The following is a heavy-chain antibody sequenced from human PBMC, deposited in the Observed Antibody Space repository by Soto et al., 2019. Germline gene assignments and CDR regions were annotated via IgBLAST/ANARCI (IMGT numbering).Heavy chain of an antibody. D-gene: IGHD3-10*01. Sequence: PGGSLRLSCAASGFAFSSYSMNWVRQAPGKGLERVSSISSSSSYIYYADTVKGRFTISRDNAKNTLNLQMNSLRAEDTNVYYCARAPPITMVRGVNPPDVWGQGTTVTVSS. CDR3: ARAPPITMVRGVNPPDV. CDR1: GFAFSSYS. J-gene: IGHJ6*02. CDR2: ISSSSSYI. V-gene: IGHV3-21*01.